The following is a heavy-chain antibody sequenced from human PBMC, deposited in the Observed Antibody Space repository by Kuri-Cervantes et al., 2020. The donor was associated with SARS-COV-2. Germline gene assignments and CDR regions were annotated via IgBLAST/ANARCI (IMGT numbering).Heavy chain of an antibody. V-gene: IGHV3-23*01. D-gene: IGHD2-15*01. Sequence: GGSLRLSCKGSGYSFTSYWIGWVRQAPGKGLEWVSAISGSGGSTYYADSVKGRFTISRDNAKNTLYLQMNSLRAEDTAVYYCARDEGRDWGQGTLVTVSS. J-gene: IGHJ4*02. CDR1: GYSFTSYW. CDR3: ARDEGRD. CDR2: ISGSGGST.